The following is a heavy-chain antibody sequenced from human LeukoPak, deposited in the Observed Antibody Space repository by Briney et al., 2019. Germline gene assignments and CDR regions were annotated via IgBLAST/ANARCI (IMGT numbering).Heavy chain of an antibody. CDR1: GFTFSSYS. CDR3: ARGSSWYYFDY. CDR2: ISSSSSYI. Sequence: GGSLRLSXAASGFTFSSYSMNWVRQAPGKGLEWVSSISSSSSYIYYADSVKGRFTISGDNAKNSLYLQMNRLRAEDTAVYYCARGSSWYYFDYWGQGTLVTVSS. D-gene: IGHD6-13*01. V-gene: IGHV3-21*01. J-gene: IGHJ4*02.